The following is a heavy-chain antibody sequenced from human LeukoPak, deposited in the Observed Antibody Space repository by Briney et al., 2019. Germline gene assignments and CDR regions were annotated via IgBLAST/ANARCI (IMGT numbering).Heavy chain of an antibody. CDR2: MNPNSGNT. Sequence: ASVKVSCKASGYTFTSYDINWVRQATGQGLEWMGWMNPNSGNTGYAQKFQGRVTITRNTSISTAYMELSSLRSEDTAVYYCPSDRGLNWFEPWGQGTLVTVSS. D-gene: IGHD1-14*01. J-gene: IGHJ5*02. V-gene: IGHV1-8*03. CDR1: GYTFTSYD. CDR3: PSDRGLNWFEP.